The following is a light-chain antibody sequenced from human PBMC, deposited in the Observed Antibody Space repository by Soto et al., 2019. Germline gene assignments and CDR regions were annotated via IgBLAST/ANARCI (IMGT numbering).Light chain of an antibody. CDR3: QQRTNWPPFS. CDR2: GAS. V-gene: IGKV3D-20*02. J-gene: IGKJ2*03. CDR1: QSVSRY. Sequence: EIVLTQSPGTLSLSPGERATLSCRASQSVSRYLAWYQQKPGQAPRLLIYGASSRATGIPDRFSGSGSGTDFTLTISRLEPEDFAVYYCQQRTNWPPFSFGQGTKLEIK.